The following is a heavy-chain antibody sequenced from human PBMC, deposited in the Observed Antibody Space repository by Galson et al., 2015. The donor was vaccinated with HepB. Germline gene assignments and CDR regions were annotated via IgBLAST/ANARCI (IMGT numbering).Heavy chain of an antibody. J-gene: IGHJ4*02. V-gene: IGHV4-34*01. Sequence: LSLTCAVYGGSFSGYYWSWIRQPPGKGLEWIGEINHSGSTNYNPSLKSRVTISVDTSKNQFSLKLSSVTAADTAVYYCARGLGRQNIRRIAARRGYFDYWGQGTLVTVSS. CDR1: GGSFSGYY. CDR3: ARGLGRQNIRRIAARRGYFDY. D-gene: IGHD6-6*01. CDR2: INHSGST.